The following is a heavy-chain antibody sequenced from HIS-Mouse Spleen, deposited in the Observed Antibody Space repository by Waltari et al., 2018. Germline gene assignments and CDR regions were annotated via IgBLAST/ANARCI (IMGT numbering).Heavy chain of an antibody. D-gene: IGHD3-9*01. V-gene: IGHV3-15*01. CDR2: IKSKTDGGTT. J-gene: IGHJ4*02. CDR1: GFTFINAW. CDR3: IATTGY. Sequence: EVQLVESGGGLVKPGGSLRLSCAASGFTFINAWMSWVRQAPGKEVGWVGRIKSKTDGGTTDYAAPVKGRFTISRDDSKNTLYLQMNSLKTEDTAVYYCIATTGYWGQGTLVTVSS.